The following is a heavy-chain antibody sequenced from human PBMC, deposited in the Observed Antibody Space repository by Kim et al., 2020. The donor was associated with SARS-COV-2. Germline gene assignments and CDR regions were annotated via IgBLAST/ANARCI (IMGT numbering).Heavy chain of an antibody. V-gene: IGHV1-24*01. J-gene: IGHJ3*02. CDR3: ATDQGGSSWFDAFDI. Sequence: QKYKGRVTMTEDTSTDTAYMELSSLGSEDTAVYYCATDQGGSSWFDAFDIWGQGTMVTVSS. D-gene: IGHD6-13*01.